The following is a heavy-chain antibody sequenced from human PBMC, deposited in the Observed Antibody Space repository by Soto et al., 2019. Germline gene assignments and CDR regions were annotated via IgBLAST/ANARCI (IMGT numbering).Heavy chain of an antibody. J-gene: IGHJ4*02. V-gene: IGHV5-10-1*01. CDR2: IDPSDSQT. Sequence: GESQTISCKGSGYSFAGYWIPLVRQKPGKGLEWMGRIDPSDSQTYYSPSFRGHVTISVTKSITTVFLQWSSLRASDTAMYYCARQIYDSDTGPNFQYYFDSWGQGTPVTVSS. CDR3: ARQIYDSDTGPNFQYYFDS. D-gene: IGHD3-22*01. CDR1: GYSFAGYW.